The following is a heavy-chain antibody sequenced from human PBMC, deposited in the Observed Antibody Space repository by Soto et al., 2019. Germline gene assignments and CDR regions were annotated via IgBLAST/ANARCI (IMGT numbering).Heavy chain of an antibody. J-gene: IGHJ6*03. CDR2: ISAYNGNT. CDR1: GYTFTSYG. Sequence: ASVKVSCKASGYTFTSYGISWVRQAPGQGLEWMGWISAYNGNTNYAQKLQGRVTMTTDTSTSTAYMELRSLRSDDTAVYYCARAGNGGYYYGSGSRNYYYYYMDVWGKGTTVTVSS. D-gene: IGHD3-10*01. CDR3: ARAGNGGYYYGSGSRNYYYYYMDV. V-gene: IGHV1-18*01.